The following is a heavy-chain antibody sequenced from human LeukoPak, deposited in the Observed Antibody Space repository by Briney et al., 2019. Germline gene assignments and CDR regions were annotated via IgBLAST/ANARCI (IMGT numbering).Heavy chain of an antibody. CDR3: AREERIVGAAFDY. J-gene: IGHJ4*02. Sequence: GGSLRLSCAASGFTFSDYYMSWVRHAPGKGLEWVSYISSSGSTIYYADSVKGRFTISRDNAKNSLYLQMNSLRAEDTAVYYCAREERIVGAAFDYWGQGTLVTVSP. CDR1: GFTFSDYY. CDR2: ISSSGSTI. D-gene: IGHD1-26*01. V-gene: IGHV3-11*01.